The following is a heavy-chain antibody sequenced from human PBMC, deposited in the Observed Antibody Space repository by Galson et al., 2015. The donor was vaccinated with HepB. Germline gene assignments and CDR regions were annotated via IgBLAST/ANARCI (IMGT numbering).Heavy chain of an antibody. D-gene: IGHD2-15*01. CDR1: GYTFSSYS. Sequence: SVKVSCKASGYTFSSYSITWVRQAPGQGLEWMGWISAYDGTTEYAQNLQGRLTMTTDTSRTTAYMELRSLRSDDTAVYYCARGALVAVVGATQNNWFDPWGQGTLVTVSS. CDR2: ISAYDGTT. V-gene: IGHV1-18*01. J-gene: IGHJ5*02. CDR3: ARGALVAVVGATQNNWFDP.